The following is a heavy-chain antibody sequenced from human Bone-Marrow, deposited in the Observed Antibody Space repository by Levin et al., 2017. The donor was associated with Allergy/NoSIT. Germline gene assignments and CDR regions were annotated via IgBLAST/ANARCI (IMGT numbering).Heavy chain of an antibody. Sequence: PGGSLRLSCAASGFTLSSYWMHWVRQAPGRGLMCVSRINPDGSMIYYADSVKGRFTISRDTAKNTLYLQMNSLRAEDTAVYYCVRDPGGERGMYDALDMWGQGTLVTVSS. D-gene: IGHD3-10*01. CDR3: VRDPGGERGMYDALDM. J-gene: IGHJ3*02. CDR2: INPDGSMI. CDR1: GFTLSSYW. V-gene: IGHV3-74*01.